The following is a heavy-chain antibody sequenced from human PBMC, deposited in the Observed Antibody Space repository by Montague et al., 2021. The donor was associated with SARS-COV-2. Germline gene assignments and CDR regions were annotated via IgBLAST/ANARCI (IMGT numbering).Heavy chain of an antibody. D-gene: IGHD2-15*01. CDR1: GGSINNYF. CDR3: ARAVVGAKTATIES. J-gene: IGHJ4*02. V-gene: IGHV4-59*01. Sequence: SETLSLTRTVSGGSINNYFWGWIRQSPGKGLEWVGYMHSTGSTAYNPSLKSRVIISVDTSRTQISLKLSSVSAADTALYYCARAVVGAKTATIESWGQGTQVTVSS. CDR2: MHSTGST.